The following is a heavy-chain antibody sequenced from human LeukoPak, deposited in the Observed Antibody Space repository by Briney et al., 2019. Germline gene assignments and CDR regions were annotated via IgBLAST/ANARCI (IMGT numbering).Heavy chain of an antibody. D-gene: IGHD6-13*01. CDR2: IYYSGST. V-gene: IGHV4-39*01. Sequence: SETLSLTCTVSGGSISSSSYYWGWIRQPPGKGLEWIGSIYYSGSTYYNPSLKSRVTISVDTSKNQFSLKLSSVTAADTAVYYCARLGIAVAPLVRWGQGTLVTVSS. CDR1: GGSISSSSYY. CDR3: ARLGIAVAPLVR. J-gene: IGHJ4*02.